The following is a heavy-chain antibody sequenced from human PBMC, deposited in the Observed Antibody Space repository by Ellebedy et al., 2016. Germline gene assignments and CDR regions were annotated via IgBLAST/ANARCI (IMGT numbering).Heavy chain of an antibody. D-gene: IGHD2-8*01. J-gene: IGHJ3*02. CDR3: AKWCRDDNCKNSFEI. Sequence: SETLSLTCTVSGASISSYFWNWIRQPPGKGLEWVGYSHYSGATNYNPSLRSRVTLTVDTSKNQLSLKLTSVTTADTAVYYCAKWCRDDNCKNSFEIWGRGTMVTVSS. V-gene: IGHV4-59*01. CDR1: GASISSYF. CDR2: SHYSGAT.